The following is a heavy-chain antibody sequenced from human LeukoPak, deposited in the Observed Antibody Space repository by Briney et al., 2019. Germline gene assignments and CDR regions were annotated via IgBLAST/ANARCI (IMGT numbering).Heavy chain of an antibody. V-gene: IGHV3-21*01. CDR2: ISSSSSYI. CDR3: ASYYYGSGGDAFDI. Sequence: GGSLRLSCAASGFTFSSYSMNWVRQAPGKGLEWVSSISSSSSYIYYADSMKDRFTISRDNAKNSLYLQMNSLRAEDTAVYYCASYYYGSGGDAFDIWGQGTMVTVSS. J-gene: IGHJ3*02. CDR1: GFTFSSYS. D-gene: IGHD3-10*01.